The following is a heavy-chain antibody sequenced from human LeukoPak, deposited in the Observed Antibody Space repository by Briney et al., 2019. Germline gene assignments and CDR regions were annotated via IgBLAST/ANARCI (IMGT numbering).Heavy chain of an antibody. CDR3: VGLGENY. CDR1: GFTFSSYG. D-gene: IGHD3-10*01. V-gene: IGHV3-33*01. CDR2: IWSDGRDK. Sequence: GGSLRLSCAASGFTFSSYGMHWVRQAPGKGLEWVAVIWSDGRDKYYADSVKGRFTISRDNSKNTLYLQMNSLRVEDTAVYYCVGLGENYWGQGTLVTVSS. J-gene: IGHJ4*02.